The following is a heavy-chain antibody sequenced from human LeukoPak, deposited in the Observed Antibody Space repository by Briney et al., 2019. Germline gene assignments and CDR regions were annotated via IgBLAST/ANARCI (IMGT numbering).Heavy chain of an antibody. V-gene: IGHV1-18*01. D-gene: IGHD2-2*01. CDR3: ARDLGMVSMEYQLLRINAFDI. CDR2: IISYNGNT. J-gene: IGHJ3*02. CDR1: DYMFTHG. Sequence: ASVKVSCKASDYMFTHGISWVRQAPGQGLEWMGCIISYNGNTNYAQKIQGRVTMTLDTSTSTAYMELRSLRSDDTAVYYCARDLGMVSMEYQLLRINAFDIWGQGTMVTVSS.